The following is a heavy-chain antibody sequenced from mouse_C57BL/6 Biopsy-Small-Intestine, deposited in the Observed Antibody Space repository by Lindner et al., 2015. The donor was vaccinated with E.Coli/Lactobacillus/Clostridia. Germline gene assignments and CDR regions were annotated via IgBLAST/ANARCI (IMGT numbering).Heavy chain of an antibody. J-gene: IGHJ3*01. Sequence: VQLQESGPELVKPGASVKMSCKASGYTFTDYNMHWVKQSHGKSLEWIGYINPNNGGTSYNQKFKGKATLTVNKSSSTAYMELRSLTSEDSAVYYCARGCDYDVPFAYWGQGTLVTVSA. D-gene: IGHD2-4*01. CDR3: ARGCDYDVPFAY. CDR2: INPNNGGT. CDR1: GYTFTDYN. V-gene: IGHV1-22*01.